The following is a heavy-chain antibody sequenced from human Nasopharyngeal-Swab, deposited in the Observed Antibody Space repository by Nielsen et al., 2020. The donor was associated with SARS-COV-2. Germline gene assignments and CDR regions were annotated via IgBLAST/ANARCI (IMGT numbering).Heavy chain of an antibody. CDR3: ARIRDGFADY. CDR2: IDWDDDK. J-gene: IGHJ4*02. V-gene: IGHV2-70*01. D-gene: IGHD5-24*01. Sequence: WIRQPPGKALEWLAPIDWDDDKYYSTSLKTRLTISKDTSKNQVVLTMTNMDPVDTATYYCARIRDGFADYWGQGTLVTVSS.